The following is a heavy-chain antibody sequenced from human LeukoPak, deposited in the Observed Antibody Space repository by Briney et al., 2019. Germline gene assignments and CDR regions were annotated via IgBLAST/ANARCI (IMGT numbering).Heavy chain of an antibody. CDR3: ARDFPGSFDY. D-gene: IGHD1-26*01. Sequence: ASETLSLTCAVYGGSFSGYYWSWIRQPPGKGLEWIGEINHSGSTNYNPSLKSRVTISVDTSKNQFSLKLSSVTAADTAVYYCARDFPGSFDYWGQGTLVTVSS. CDR1: GGSFSGYY. CDR2: INHSGST. J-gene: IGHJ4*02. V-gene: IGHV4-34*01.